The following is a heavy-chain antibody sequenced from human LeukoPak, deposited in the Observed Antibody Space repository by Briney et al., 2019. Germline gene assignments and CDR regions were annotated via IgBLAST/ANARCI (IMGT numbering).Heavy chain of an antibody. V-gene: IGHV1-2*02. CDR1: GYTFTGYY. CDR2: INPNSGGT. J-gene: IGHJ4*02. Sequence: ASVKVSCKASGYTFTGYYMHWVRQAPGQGLEGMGWINPNSGGTNYAQKFQGRVTMTRDTSISTAYMELSRLRSDDTAVYYCARGEYSSSWIDYWGQGTLVTVSS. D-gene: IGHD6-13*01. CDR3: ARGEYSSSWIDY.